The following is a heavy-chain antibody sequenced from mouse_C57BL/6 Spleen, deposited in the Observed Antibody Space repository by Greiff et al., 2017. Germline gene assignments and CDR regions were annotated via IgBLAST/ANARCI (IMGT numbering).Heavy chain of an antibody. CDR3: ATDYYGSSHVWFAY. D-gene: IGHD1-1*01. V-gene: IGHV3-1*01. Sequence: DVQLQESGPGMVKPSQSLSLTCTVTGYSITSGYDWHWIRHFPGNKLEWMGYISYSGSTNYNPSLKSRISITHDTSKNHFFLKLNSVTTEDTATYYCATDYYGSSHVWFAYWGQGTLVTVSA. CDR2: ISYSGST. J-gene: IGHJ3*01. CDR1: GYSITSGYD.